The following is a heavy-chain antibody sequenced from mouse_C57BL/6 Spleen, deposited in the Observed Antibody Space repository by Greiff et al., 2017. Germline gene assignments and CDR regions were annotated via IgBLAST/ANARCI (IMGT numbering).Heavy chain of an antibody. D-gene: IGHD1-1*01. J-gene: IGHJ2*01. CDR3: ARDIDYGSSFLLYDY. CDR2: IYPGDGDT. CDR1: GYAFSSSW. V-gene: IGHV1-82*01. Sequence: VQLQQSGPELVKPGASVKISCKASGYAFSSSWMNWVKQRPGKGLEWIGRIYPGDGDTNYNGKFKGKATLTADKSSSTAYMQLSSLTSEDSAVYFCARDIDYGSSFLLYDYWGQGTTLTVSS.